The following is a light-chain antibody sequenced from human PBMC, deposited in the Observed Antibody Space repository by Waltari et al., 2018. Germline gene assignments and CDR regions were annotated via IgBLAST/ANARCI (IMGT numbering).Light chain of an antibody. CDR1: NTNIGNNY. V-gene: IGLV1-47*01. Sequence: QSVLTQPTSASGTPGQTVAIPCSGTNTNIGNNYVYWYLQLPGTAPKLLINKNTQRPSGVPERCSGSKSGTSTSLVISGLRSEDEADYFCAAWDDSLSVVIFGGGTKLTVL. CDR3: AAWDDSLSVVI. J-gene: IGLJ2*01. CDR2: KNT.